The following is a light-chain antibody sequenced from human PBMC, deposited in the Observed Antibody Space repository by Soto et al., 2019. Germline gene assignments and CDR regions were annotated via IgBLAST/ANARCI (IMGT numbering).Light chain of an antibody. V-gene: IGKV1-5*01. CDR1: QRINNW. Sequence: DIQMTQSPSTLSASVGDRVTITCRASQRINNWLAWYQQKPGKAPKFLMFDASTLETGVPSRFSGSGSGIEFTLTISSLQPDDFATYFCQQYHTYPYTFGQGTKLEIK. CDR2: DAS. J-gene: IGKJ2*01. CDR3: QQYHTYPYT.